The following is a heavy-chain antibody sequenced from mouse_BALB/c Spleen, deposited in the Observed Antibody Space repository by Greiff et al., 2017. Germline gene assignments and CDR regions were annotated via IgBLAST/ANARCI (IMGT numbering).Heavy chain of an antibody. D-gene: IGHD2-2*01. Sequence: EVQLVESGGGLVKPGGSLKLSCAASGFTFSSYTMSWVRQTPEKRLEWVATISSGGGNTYYPDSVKGRFTISRDNAKNNLYLQMSSLRSEDTALYYCARYGGYDYYAMDYWGQGTSVTVSS. V-gene: IGHV5-9*03. CDR2: ISSGGGNT. J-gene: IGHJ4*01. CDR1: GFTFSSYT. CDR3: ARYGGYDYYAMDY.